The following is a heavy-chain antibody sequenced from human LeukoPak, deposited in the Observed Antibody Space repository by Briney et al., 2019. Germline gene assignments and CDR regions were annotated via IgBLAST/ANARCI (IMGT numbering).Heavy chain of an antibody. CDR1: GFTFTTHN. Sequence: PGGSLRLSCAASGFTFTTHNMDWVRQAPGKGLEWVSFISSDSGLIYYADSVKGRFTISRDNAKNSLYLQMNSLTAEDTAVYFCAREGIIRQEGRKWFDPWGQGTLVTVSS. J-gene: IGHJ5*02. CDR2: ISSDSGLI. CDR3: AREGIIRQEGRKWFDP. D-gene: IGHD2-15*01. V-gene: IGHV3-48*01.